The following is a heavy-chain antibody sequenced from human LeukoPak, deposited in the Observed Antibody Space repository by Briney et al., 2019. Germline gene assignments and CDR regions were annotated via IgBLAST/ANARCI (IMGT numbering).Heavy chain of an antibody. CDR2: FDPEDGET. CDR3: ATDVWFGELLSRDAFDI. CDR1: GCTLTELS. V-gene: IGHV1-24*01. J-gene: IGHJ3*02. Sequence: ASVKVSCKVSGCTLTELSMHWVRQAPGKGLEWMGGFDPEDGETIYAQKFQGRVTMTEDTSTDTAYMELSSLRSEDTAVYYCATDVWFGELLSRDAFDIWGQGTMVTVSS. D-gene: IGHD3-10*01.